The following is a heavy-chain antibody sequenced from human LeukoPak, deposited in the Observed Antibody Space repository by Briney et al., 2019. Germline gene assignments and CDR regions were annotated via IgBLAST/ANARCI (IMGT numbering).Heavy chain of an antibody. D-gene: IGHD2-2*01. J-gene: IGHJ4*02. CDR1: GGTFSSYT. Sequence: SVKVSCKASGGTFSSYTISWVRQAPGQGLEWMGRIIPILGIANYAQKFQGRVTITADKSTSTAYMELSSLRSEDTAVYYCASRYCSSTSCYGTLDYWGQGTLVTVSS. CDR3: ASRYCSSTSCYGTLDY. CDR2: IIPILGIA. V-gene: IGHV1-69*02.